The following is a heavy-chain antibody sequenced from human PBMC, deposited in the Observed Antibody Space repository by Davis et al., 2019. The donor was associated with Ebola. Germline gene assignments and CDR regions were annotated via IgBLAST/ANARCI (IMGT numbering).Heavy chain of an antibody. CDR2: ISSDGSYI. D-gene: IGHD3-16*01. V-gene: IGHV3-21*06. CDR1: GFTVSSNH. J-gene: IGHJ4*02. CDR3: ATSESFFDYAAYFHY. Sequence: GESLKISCTASGFTVSSNHMNWVRQAPGKGLEWVSSISSDGSYIFYADSAKGRFTISRDNAKNSLYLQMNSLKAEDTAVYFCATSESFFDYAAYFHYWGQGTLLTVSS.